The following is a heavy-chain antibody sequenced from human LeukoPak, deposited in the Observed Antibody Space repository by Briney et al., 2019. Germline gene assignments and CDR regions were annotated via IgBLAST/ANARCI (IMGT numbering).Heavy chain of an antibody. V-gene: IGHV1-8*01. CDR1: GYTFTSYD. CDR3: ARGPTPYCSGDSCYSFLYLHH. Sequence: ASVKVSCKASGYTFTSYDINWVRQATGQGLEWMGWMNPNSGNTGYAQKFQGRVTMTRNTSISTAYMELGTLRSEDTAVYYCARGPTPYCSGDSCYSFLYLHHWGQGTLVTVSS. J-gene: IGHJ1*01. CDR2: MNPNSGNT. D-gene: IGHD2-15*01.